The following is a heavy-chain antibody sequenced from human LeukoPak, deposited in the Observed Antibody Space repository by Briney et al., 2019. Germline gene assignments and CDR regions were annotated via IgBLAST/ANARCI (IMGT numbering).Heavy chain of an antibody. Sequence: ASVKVSCKASGYTFTSYGISWVRQAPGQGLEWMGWISAYNGNTNYAQKLQGRVTMTTDTSTSTAYMELRSLRSDDTAVYYCARGPEEELDNYDLWSGYSFNYYGMDVWGQGTTVTVSS. J-gene: IGHJ6*02. CDR2: ISAYNGNT. CDR1: GYTFTSYG. V-gene: IGHV1-18*01. D-gene: IGHD3-3*01. CDR3: ARGPEEELDNYDLWSGYSFNYYGMDV.